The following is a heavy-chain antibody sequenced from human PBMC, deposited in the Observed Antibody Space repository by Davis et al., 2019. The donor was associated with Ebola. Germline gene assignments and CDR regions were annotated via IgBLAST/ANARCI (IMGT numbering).Heavy chain of an antibody. CDR2: IYYSGST. J-gene: IGHJ5*02. CDR1: GGSVSSGSYY. V-gene: IGHV4-61*01. CDR3: ARPVGNGDYSWFDP. D-gene: IGHD4-17*01. Sequence: SETLSLTCTVSGGSVSSGSYYWSWIRQPPGKGLEWIGYIYYSGSTNYNPSLKSRVTISVDTSKNQFSLKLSSVTAADTAVYYCARPVGNGDYSWFDPWGQGTLVTVSS.